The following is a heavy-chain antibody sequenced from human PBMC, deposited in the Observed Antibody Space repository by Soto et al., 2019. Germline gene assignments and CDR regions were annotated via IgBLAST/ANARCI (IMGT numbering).Heavy chain of an antibody. CDR3: ARERYSTTWMNALHY. V-gene: IGHV3-64*01. Sequence: PGGSLRLSCAASGFTFSSHAMHWVRQAPGKGLEYVSTISSNGGSTYYANSVKGRFTISRDNSKNTLYLQMGSLRAEDMAVYYCARERYSTTWMNALHYWGEAPLVTVYS. D-gene: IGHD6-13*01. CDR2: ISSNGGST. J-gene: IGHJ4*02. CDR1: GFTFSSHA.